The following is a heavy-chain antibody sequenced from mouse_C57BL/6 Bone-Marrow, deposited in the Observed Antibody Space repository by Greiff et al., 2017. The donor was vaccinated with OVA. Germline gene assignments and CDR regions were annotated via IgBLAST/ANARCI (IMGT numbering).Heavy chain of an antibody. CDR2: ISNGGGST. CDR1: GFTFSDYY. CDR3: ARHERGYFDV. Sequence: EVMLVESGGGLVQPGGSLKLSCAASGFTFSDYYMYWVRQTPEKRLEWVAYISNGGGSTYYPDTVKGRFTISRDNAKNTLYLQMSRLKSEDTAMYYCARHERGYFDVWGTGTTVTVSS. V-gene: IGHV5-12*01. J-gene: IGHJ1*03.